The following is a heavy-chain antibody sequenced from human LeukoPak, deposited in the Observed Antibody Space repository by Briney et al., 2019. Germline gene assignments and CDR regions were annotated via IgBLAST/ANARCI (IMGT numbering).Heavy chain of an antibody. CDR1: GYIFSNYG. CDR3: ARDFAWGSGGAPIDDNWLDP. CDR2: ISSGCNT. Sequence: ASVKFSCKATGYIFSNYGISWVRQAPGHGLEWMGWISSGCNTNYAPKFQDRATMTTDTSTSTAYMELRSLRFDDTAVYYCARDFAWGSGGAPIDDNWLDPWGQGTLVTVSS. J-gene: IGHJ5*02. V-gene: IGHV1-18*01. D-gene: IGHD7-27*01.